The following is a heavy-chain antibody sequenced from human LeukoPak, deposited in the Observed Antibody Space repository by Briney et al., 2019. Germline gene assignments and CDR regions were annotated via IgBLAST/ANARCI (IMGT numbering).Heavy chain of an antibody. D-gene: IGHD1-26*01. V-gene: IGHV4-61*08. J-gene: IGHJ4*02. CDR2: VYYISNT. CDR3: ARTQSQSGSYRYYFVY. CDR1: GASVGSAGYY. Sequence: PSETLSLTCTVSGASVGSAGYYWSWIRQPPGGGLEWIGYVYYISNTNYNPSLKSRVTMSVDPSKNQFSLKLNSVTAADTAVYYCARTQSQSGSYRYYFVYWGQGTLVTVSS.